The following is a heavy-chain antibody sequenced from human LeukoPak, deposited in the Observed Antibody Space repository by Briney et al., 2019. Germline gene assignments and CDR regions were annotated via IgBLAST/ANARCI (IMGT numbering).Heavy chain of an antibody. CDR1: GGSFSGYY. V-gene: IGHV4-34*01. J-gene: IGHJ4*02. Sequence: TTSETLSLTCAVYGGSFSGYYWSWIRQPPGRGLEWIGEINHSGSTNYNPSLKSRVTISVDTSKNQFSLKLSSVTAADTAVYYCARGSHHYYYDSSGQGFDHWGQGTLVTVSS. D-gene: IGHD3-22*01. CDR2: INHSGST. CDR3: ARGSHHYYYDSSGQGFDH.